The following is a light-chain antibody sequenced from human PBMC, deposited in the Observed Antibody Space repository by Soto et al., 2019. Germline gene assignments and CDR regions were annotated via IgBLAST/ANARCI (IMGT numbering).Light chain of an antibody. CDR2: GAS. V-gene: IGKV3-15*01. CDR3: QQYKNSPLT. J-gene: IGKJ4*01. CDR1: QSVSSN. Sequence: EIVMTQSPATLSVSPGERATLSCRASQSVSSNLAWYQKKSAQAPRLLIFGASTRATSSQARFGGSWSGTEFTLTISSLHYEYFAVYYGQQYKNSPLTFGGGTKVEIK.